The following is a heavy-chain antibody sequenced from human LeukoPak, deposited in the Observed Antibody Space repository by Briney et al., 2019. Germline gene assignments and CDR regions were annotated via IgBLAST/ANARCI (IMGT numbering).Heavy chain of an antibody. V-gene: IGHV3-7*03. Sequence: GGSLRLSCVASGLTFNKYWMIWVRQAPGRGLEWVANVNRDGNEKHYVDSVEGRFAISRDNAKNSLYLQMNSLRNEDTAVYYCVRDDGNRTGSTYYDAFDIWGQGTLVTVSS. CDR1: GLTFNKYW. CDR3: VRDDGNRTGSTYYDAFDI. CDR2: VNRDGNEK. J-gene: IGHJ3*02. D-gene: IGHD2/OR15-2a*01.